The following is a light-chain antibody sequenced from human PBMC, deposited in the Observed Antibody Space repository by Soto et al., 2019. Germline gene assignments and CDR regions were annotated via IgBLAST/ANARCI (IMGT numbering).Light chain of an antibody. CDR1: QSVNTY. CDR3: HQLSNWPIT. CDR2: DAS. J-gene: IGKJ3*01. Sequence: EIVLTQSPATLSLSPGKRATLSCRASQSVNTYLPWYEQNPGQAPRHLIHDASNRATGIPARFTGRGSGTAFTLTISSLEPEDFAVYSCHQLSNWPITFGQGTKVEIK. V-gene: IGKV3-11*01.